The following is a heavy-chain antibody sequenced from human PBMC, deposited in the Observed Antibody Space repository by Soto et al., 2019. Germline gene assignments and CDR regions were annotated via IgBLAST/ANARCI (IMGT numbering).Heavy chain of an antibody. CDR2: LDGAGGST. J-gene: IGHJ6*02. CDR3: AAPRDEYGSGVSWFTYGMDI. Sequence: GGSLRLSCLASGFTFSYFAMTWVRHVPGRGLEWVASLDGAGGSTYYAESVRGRFSISRDNSQNTLFLQMKRLTVDDTAIYYCAAPRDEYGSGVSWFTYGMDIWGQGTTVTVSS. V-gene: IGHV3-23*01. CDR1: GFTFSYFA. D-gene: IGHD3-10*01.